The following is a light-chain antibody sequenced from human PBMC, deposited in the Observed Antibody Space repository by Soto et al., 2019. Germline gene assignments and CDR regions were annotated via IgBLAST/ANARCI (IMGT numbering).Light chain of an antibody. CDR1: QSISSY. J-gene: IGKJ3*01. Sequence: DIEMTQSPSSLSVSGGDRVTITCRASQSISSYLNWYQQKPGKAPKLLIYAASTLHVGFPSRFSGSGSGTDFTLTISSLQPEDFAIYYCQQSYSTPSTFGPGTNVDIK. CDR2: AAS. V-gene: IGKV1-39*01. CDR3: QQSYSTPST.